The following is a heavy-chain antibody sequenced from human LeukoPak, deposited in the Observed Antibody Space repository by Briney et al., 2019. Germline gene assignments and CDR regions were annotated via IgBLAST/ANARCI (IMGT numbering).Heavy chain of an antibody. CDR3: ARGGLEWEPPGYY. V-gene: IGHV4-61*08. D-gene: IGHD1-26*01. CDR2: IYYSGST. CDR1: GGSISSGGYY. Sequence: PSETLSLTCTVSGGSISSGGYYWSWIRQHPGKGLEWIGYIYYSGSTNYNPSLKSRVTISVDTSKNQFSLKLSSVTAADTAVYYCARGGLEWEPPGYYWGQGTLVTVSS. J-gene: IGHJ4*02.